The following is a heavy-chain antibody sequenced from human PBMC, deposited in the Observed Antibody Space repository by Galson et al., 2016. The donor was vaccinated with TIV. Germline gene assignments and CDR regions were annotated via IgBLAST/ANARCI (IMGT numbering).Heavy chain of an antibody. D-gene: IGHD3-9*01. CDR2: IKPNRSDT. J-gene: IGHJ4*02. Sequence: SVKVSCKASGYTFIGYHVHWVRQAPGQGLEWMGWIKPNRSDTNVAQKFRGRVTMTRDTSITTAYLELSGLRSDDTAVYYCARGFGVLTGNYLPKDFDYWGQGTLVTVSS. V-gene: IGHV1-2*02. CDR3: ARGFGVLTGNYLPKDFDY. CDR1: GYTFIGYH.